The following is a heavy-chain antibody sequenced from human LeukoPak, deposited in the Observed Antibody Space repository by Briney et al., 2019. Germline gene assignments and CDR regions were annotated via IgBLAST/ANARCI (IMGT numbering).Heavy chain of an antibody. CDR3: AFARQTVAGTAY. V-gene: IGHV4-34*01. CDR1: GGSFSGYY. CDR2: INHSGST. D-gene: IGHD6-19*01. Sequence: SETLSLTCAVYGGSFSGYYWSWIRQPPGKGLEWIGEINHSGSTNYNPSLKSRVTISIDTSKNQFSLKLSSVTAADTAVYYCAFARQTVAGTAYWGQGTLVTVSS. J-gene: IGHJ4*02.